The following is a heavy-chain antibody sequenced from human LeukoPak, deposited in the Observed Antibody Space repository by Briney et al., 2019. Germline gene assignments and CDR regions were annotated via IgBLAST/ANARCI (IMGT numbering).Heavy chain of an antibody. CDR2: ISSGSSSI. V-gene: IGHV3-48*02. CDR1: GFTFSTYS. J-gene: IGHJ4*02. D-gene: IGHD4-23*01. Sequence: GGSLRLSCAASGFTFSTYSMSWVRQAPGKGLEWVSYISSGSSSISYADSVKGRFTISRDNAKNSLYLQMNSLRDEDTAVYYCARVRWASYYFEYWGQGTLVTVSS. CDR3: ARVRWASYYFEY.